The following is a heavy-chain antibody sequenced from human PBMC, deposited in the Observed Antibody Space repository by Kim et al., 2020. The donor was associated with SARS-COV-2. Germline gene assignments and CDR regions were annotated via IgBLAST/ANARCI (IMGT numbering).Heavy chain of an antibody. CDR1: GYSFTSYW. Sequence: GESLKISCKGSGYSFTSYWIGWVRQMPGKGLEWMGIIYPGDSDTRYSPSFQGQVTISADKSISTAYLQWSSLKASDTAMYYCARLGDGAASKFPYSSSWYEESVGYYYYGMDVWGQGTTVTVSS. J-gene: IGHJ6*02. V-gene: IGHV5-51*01. CDR3: ARLGDGAASKFPYSSSWYEESVGYYYYGMDV. D-gene: IGHD6-13*01. CDR2: IYPGDSDT.